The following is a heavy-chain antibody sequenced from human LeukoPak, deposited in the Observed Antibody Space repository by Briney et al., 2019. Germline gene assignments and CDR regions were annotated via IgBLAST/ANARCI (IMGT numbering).Heavy chain of an antibody. CDR1: GFTFSDYY. D-gene: IGHD1-26*01. CDR3: ARGFQIGWEPWGGMDV. Sequence: PGGSLRLSCAASGFTFSDYYMSWIRQAPGKGLEWVSYISRSSSSYTNYADSVKGRFIISRDNAKNSLYLQMNSLRAEDTAVYYCARGFQIGWEPWGGMDVWGQGTTVTVSS. J-gene: IGHJ6*02. CDR2: ISRSSSSYT. V-gene: IGHV3-11*05.